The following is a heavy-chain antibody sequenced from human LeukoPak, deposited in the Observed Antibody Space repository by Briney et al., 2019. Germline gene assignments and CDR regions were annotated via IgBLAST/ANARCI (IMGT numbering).Heavy chain of an antibody. CDR3: ARLAVGFSADY. D-gene: IGHD6-19*01. J-gene: IGHJ4*02. CDR2: INHSGST. CDR1: GESFSGYY. Sequence: SETLSLTCAVYGESFSGYYWSWIRQPPGKGLEWIGEINHSGSTKYNPSLKSRVTISIDTSKNQFSLKLSTVTAADTALYYCARLAVGFSADYWGQGTLVTVSS. V-gene: IGHV4-34*01.